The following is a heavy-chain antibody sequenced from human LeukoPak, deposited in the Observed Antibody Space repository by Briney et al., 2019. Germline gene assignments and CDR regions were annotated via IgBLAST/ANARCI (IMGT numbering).Heavy chain of an antibody. Sequence: SETLSLTCTVSGGSISSYYWSWIRQPPGKGLEWIGYIYYSGSTNYNPSLKSRVTISVDTSKNQFSLKLSSVTAADTAVYYCARAGSSSWFYNWFDPWGQGTLVTVSS. CDR2: IYYSGST. D-gene: IGHD6-13*01. J-gene: IGHJ5*02. CDR1: GGSISSYY. V-gene: IGHV4-59*01. CDR3: ARAGSSSWFYNWFDP.